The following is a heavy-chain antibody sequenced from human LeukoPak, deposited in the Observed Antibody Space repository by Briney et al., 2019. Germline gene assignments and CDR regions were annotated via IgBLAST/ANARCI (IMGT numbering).Heavy chain of an antibody. V-gene: IGHV3-74*01. CDR3: ARISSDSISYYDH. J-gene: IGHJ4*02. CDR2: INSEGSTI. D-gene: IGHD3-22*01. CDR1: GFTFSTYW. Sequence: PGGSLRLSCVASGFTFSTYWMYWVRQAPGKGLVWVSRINSEGSTISYADSVKGRFTISRDNAKNTLFLQMNSLRAEDTAVYYCARISSDSISYYDHWGQGTLVTVSS.